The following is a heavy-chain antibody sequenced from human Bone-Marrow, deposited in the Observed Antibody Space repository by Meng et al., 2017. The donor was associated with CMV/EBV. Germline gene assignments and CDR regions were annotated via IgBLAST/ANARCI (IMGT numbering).Heavy chain of an antibody. CDR3: ARVGYSSSWSFDY. V-gene: IGHV1-69*05. CDR1: GGTFSSYA. D-gene: IGHD6-13*01. CDR2: IIPIFGTA. Sequence: SVKVSCKASGGTFSSYAISWVRQAPGQGLEWMGGIIPIFGTANYAQKFQGRVTITTDESTSTAYMELSSLRSEDTAVYYRARVGYSSSWSFDYWGQGTLVTVSS. J-gene: IGHJ4*02.